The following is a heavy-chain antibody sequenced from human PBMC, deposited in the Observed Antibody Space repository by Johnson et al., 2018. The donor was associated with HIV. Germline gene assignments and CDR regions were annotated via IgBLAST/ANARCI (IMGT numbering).Heavy chain of an antibody. Sequence: VQLVESGGGLVPPGGSLRVSCAASGFSVNSYYMSWVRQAPGKRLEWVAVIYSAGSPYFADSVKGRFTVSRDRSNNTMYLQMNSLTPEDTAVYYCARAGYYVGAFDIWGQGTMVTVSS. V-gene: IGHV3-66*02. D-gene: IGHD1-26*01. CDR2: IYSAGSP. J-gene: IGHJ3*02. CDR3: ARAGYYVGAFDI. CDR1: GFSVNSYY.